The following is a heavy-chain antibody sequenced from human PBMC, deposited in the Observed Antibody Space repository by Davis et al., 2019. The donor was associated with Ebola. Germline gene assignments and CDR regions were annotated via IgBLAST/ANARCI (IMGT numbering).Heavy chain of an antibody. J-gene: IGHJ3*02. CDR2: IYYSGST. CDR1: GGSISSYY. Sequence: SETLSLTCTVSGGSISSYYWSWIRQPPGKGLEWIGYIYYSGSTNYNPSLKSRVTISVDTSKSQFSLKLSSVTAADTAVYYCARVGYYYDSSGYYRGAFDIWGQGTMVTVSS. V-gene: IGHV4-59*01. CDR3: ARVGYYYDSSGYYRGAFDI. D-gene: IGHD3-22*01.